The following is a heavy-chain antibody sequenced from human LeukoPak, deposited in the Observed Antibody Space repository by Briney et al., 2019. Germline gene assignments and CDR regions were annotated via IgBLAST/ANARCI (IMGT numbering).Heavy chain of an antibody. V-gene: IGHV4-34*01. CDR3: ARGQGTVTTH. J-gene: IGHJ4*02. CDR2: INHSGSA. D-gene: IGHD4-17*01. CDR1: GGSFSGYY. Sequence: SETLSLTCAVSGGSFSGYYWTRIRQPPGKGLEWIGEINHSGSANYSPSLSSRVTISLDMSENQFSLKLTSVTAADTAVYYCARGQGTVTTHWGQGTLVTVSS.